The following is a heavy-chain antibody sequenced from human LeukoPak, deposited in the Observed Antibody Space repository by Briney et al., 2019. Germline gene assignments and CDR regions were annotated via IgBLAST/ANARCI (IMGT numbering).Heavy chain of an antibody. J-gene: IGHJ6*03. CDR3: ARLGIAARPLYYYYYMDV. V-gene: IGHV4-39*07. Sequence: SETLPLTCTVSGGSISSSSYYWGWIRQPPGKGLEWIGSIYYSGSTNYNPSLKSRVTISVDTSKNQFSLKLSSVTAADTAVYYCARLGIAARPLYYYYYMDVWGKGTTVTVSS. CDR1: GGSISSSSYY. D-gene: IGHD6-6*01. CDR2: IYYSGST.